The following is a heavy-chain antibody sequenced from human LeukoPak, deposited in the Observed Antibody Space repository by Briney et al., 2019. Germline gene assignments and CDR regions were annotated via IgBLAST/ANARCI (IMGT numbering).Heavy chain of an antibody. Sequence: KPGGSLRLSCATSGFDFNDYYMSRVRQAPGKGLEWVSSISSSSSYIYYADSVKGRFTISRDNAKNSLYLQMNSLRAEDTAVYYCARAARKYYYDSSGYYYFDYWGQGTLVTVSS. D-gene: IGHD3-22*01. V-gene: IGHV3-21*01. CDR3: ARAARKYYYDSSGYYYFDY. CDR1: GFDFNDYY. CDR2: ISSSSSYI. J-gene: IGHJ4*02.